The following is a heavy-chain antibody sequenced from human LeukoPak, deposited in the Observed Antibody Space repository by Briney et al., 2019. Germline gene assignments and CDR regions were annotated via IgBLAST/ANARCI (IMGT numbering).Heavy chain of an antibody. Sequence: RGSLRLSCAASGFTFDDYGMSWVRQALRKGLEWVSGINRSGGSTGYADAAKGRFTISRDNAKNSLYLQMNSLRAEDTALYYCARICSSGCHFDYWGQGTLVTVSS. CDR3: ARICSSGCHFDY. V-gene: IGHV3-20*04. CDR2: INRSGGST. J-gene: IGHJ4*02. D-gene: IGHD6-19*01. CDR1: GFTFDDYG.